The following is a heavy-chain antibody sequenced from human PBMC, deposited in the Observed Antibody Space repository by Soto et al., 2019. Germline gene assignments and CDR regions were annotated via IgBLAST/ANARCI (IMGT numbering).Heavy chain of an antibody. CDR1: GFTVSSNY. Sequence: EVQLVESGGGLVQPGGSLRLSCAASGFTVSSNYMSWVRQAPGKGLEWVSVIYSGGSTYYADSVKGRFTISRDNSKNTLYLQMNSLRAEDTAVYYCAREIGRAVAGGKYYYYYMDVWGKGTTVTVSS. J-gene: IGHJ6*03. V-gene: IGHV3-66*01. CDR3: AREIGRAVAGGKYYYYYMDV. CDR2: IYSGGST. D-gene: IGHD6-19*01.